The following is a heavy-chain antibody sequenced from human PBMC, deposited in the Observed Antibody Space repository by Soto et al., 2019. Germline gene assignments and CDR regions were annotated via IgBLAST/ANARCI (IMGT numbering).Heavy chain of an antibody. D-gene: IGHD2-21*02. CDR3: ARGGGSQLGDCYDN. Sequence: QVQLVESGGGVVQPGRSLRLSCAASGFTFSDYTMHWVRQAPGKGLQWVALIYYDGSKTYYADSVKGRFTVSRDNSNNTLYLETNSLRAEDTGVYYCARGGGSQLGDCYDNWGQGTLVTVSS. J-gene: IGHJ4*02. V-gene: IGHV3-30*04. CDR2: IYYDGSKT. CDR1: GFTFSDYT.